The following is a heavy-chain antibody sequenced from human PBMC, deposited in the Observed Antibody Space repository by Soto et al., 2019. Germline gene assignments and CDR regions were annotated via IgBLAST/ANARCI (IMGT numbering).Heavy chain of an antibody. V-gene: IGHV3-49*03. Sequence: GGSLRLSCTASGFTFGDYAMSWFRQAPGKGLEWVGFIRSKAYGGTTEYAASVKGRFTISRDDSKSIAYLQMNSLKTEDTAVYYCTRGVHIVATTSEYFQHWGQGTLVTVSS. CDR1: GFTFGDYA. CDR2: IRSKAYGGTT. CDR3: TRGVHIVATTSEYFQH. D-gene: IGHD5-12*01. J-gene: IGHJ1*01.